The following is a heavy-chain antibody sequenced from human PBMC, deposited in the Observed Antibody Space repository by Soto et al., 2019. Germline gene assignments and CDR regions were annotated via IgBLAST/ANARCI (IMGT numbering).Heavy chain of an antibody. V-gene: IGHV3-30-3*01. J-gene: IGHJ6*02. CDR1: GFTFSSYA. CDR2: ISYDGSNK. CDR3: ARDRTYSSSIYYYYGMDV. Sequence: GGSLRLSCAASGFTFSSYAMHWVRQAPGKGLEWVAVISYDGSNKYYADSVKGRFTISRDNSKNTLYLQMNSLRAEDTAVYYCARDRTYSSSIYYYYGMDVWGQGTTVTVSS. D-gene: IGHD6-6*01.